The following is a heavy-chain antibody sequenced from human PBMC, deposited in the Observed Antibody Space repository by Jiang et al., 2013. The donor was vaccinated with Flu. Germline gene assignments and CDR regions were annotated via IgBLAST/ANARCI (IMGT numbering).Heavy chain of an antibody. J-gene: IGHJ4*02. V-gene: IGHV1-18*01. CDR3: AREKVGYYYGSGSSYYFDY. D-gene: IGHD3-10*01. CDR2: ISAYNGNT. Sequence: EWMGWISAYNGNTNYAQKLQGRVTMTTDTSTSTAYMELRSLRSDDTAVYYCAREKVGYYYGSGSSYYFDYWGQGTLVTVSS.